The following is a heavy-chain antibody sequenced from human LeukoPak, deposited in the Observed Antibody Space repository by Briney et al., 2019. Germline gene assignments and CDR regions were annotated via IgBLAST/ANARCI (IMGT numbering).Heavy chain of an antibody. CDR2: IKQDGSEK. CDR1: GFTFSSYW. D-gene: IGHD3-22*01. Sequence: GGSLRLSCAASGFTFSSYWMSWVRQAPGKGLEWVANIKQDGSEKYYVDSVKGRFTISRDNAKNSLYLQMNSLRAEDTAVYYCARYYDSSGYLYHFDYWGQGTLVTVSS. CDR3: ARYYDSSGYLYHFDY. J-gene: IGHJ4*02. V-gene: IGHV3-7*03.